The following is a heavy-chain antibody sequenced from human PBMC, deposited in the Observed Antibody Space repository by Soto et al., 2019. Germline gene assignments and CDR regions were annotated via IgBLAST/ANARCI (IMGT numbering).Heavy chain of an antibody. J-gene: IGHJ4*02. CDR1: RSNLWRNG. D-gene: IGHD3-3*01. V-gene: IGHV3-30*18. CDR2: TSYDGPKE. CDR3: AKGLWSGYSPFDY. Sequence: GGSLRLSCAASRSNLWRNGMHWVRQAPGKGLEWVAITSYDGPKECYADSGKGRFTISRDYSKNTLYLQMHSLRTDDTAMYYCAKGLWSGYSPFDYWGQGTQVTVSS.